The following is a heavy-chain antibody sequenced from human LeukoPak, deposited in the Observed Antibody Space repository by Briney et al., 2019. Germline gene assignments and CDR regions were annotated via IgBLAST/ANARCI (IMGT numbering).Heavy chain of an antibody. D-gene: IGHD3/OR15-3a*01. V-gene: IGHV4-39*07. J-gene: IGHJ4*02. Sequence: SETLSLTCTVSGGSISSSSYYWGWIRQPPGKGLEWIGSIYYSGSTYYNPSLKSRVTISVDTSKNQFSLKLSSVTAADTAVYYCARASSLRRFVLDPYYFDYWGQGTLVTVSS. CDR2: IYYSGST. CDR3: ARASSLRRFVLDPYYFDY. CDR1: GGSISSSSYY.